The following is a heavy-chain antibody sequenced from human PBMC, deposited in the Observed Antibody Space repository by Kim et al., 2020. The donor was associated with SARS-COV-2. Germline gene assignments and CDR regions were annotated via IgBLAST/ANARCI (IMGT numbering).Heavy chain of an antibody. Sequence: GGSLRLSCAASGFTFSNAWMSWVRQAPGKGLEWVGRIKSKTDGGTTDYAAPVKGRFTISRDDSKNTLYLQMNSLKTEDTAVYYCTTDRSIYSGYDWKDLSYWGQGTLVTVSS. CDR3: TTDRSIYSGYDWKDLSY. D-gene: IGHD5-12*01. V-gene: IGHV3-15*01. CDR1: GFTFSNAW. J-gene: IGHJ4*02. CDR2: IKSKTDGGTT.